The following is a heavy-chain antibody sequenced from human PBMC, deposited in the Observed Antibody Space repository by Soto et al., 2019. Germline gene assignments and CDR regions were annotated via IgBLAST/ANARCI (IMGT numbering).Heavy chain of an antibody. CDR2: ISGSGGST. CDR1: GFTFSSYA. CDR3: AKGPSSGWLYFDY. D-gene: IGHD6-19*01. Sequence: HPGGSLRLSCAASGFTFSSYAMSWVRQAPGKGLEWVSAISGSGGSTYYADSVKGRFTISRDNSKNTLYLQMNSLRAEDTAVYYCAKGPSSGWLYFDYWGQGTLVTVSS. V-gene: IGHV3-23*01. J-gene: IGHJ4*02.